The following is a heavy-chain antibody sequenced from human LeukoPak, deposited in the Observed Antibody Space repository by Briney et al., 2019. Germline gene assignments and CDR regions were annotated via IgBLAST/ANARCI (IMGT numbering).Heavy chain of an antibody. J-gene: IGHJ6*02. CDR2: IIPIFGTA. D-gene: IGHD3-3*01. V-gene: IGHV1-69*13. CDR3: ARDLTVRFLEWDVSMDV. Sequence: ASVKVSCKASGGTLSSYAISWVRQAPGQGLEWMGGIIPIFGTANYAQKFQGRVTITADESTSTAYMELSSLRSEDTAVYYCARDLTVRFLEWDVSMDVWGQGTTVTVSS. CDR1: GGTLSSYA.